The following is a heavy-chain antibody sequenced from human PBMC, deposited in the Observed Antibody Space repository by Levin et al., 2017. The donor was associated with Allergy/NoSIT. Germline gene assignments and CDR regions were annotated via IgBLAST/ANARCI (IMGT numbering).Heavy chain of an antibody. CDR3: AVGLALLSGDSSGYYGDY. Sequence: GGSLRLSCAASGFTFSSYAMHWVRQAPGKGLEWVAVISYDGSNKYYADSVKGRFTISRDNSKNTLYLQMNSLRAEDTAVYYCAVGLALLSGDSSGYYGDYWGQGTLVTVSS. CDR1: GFTFSSYA. V-gene: IGHV3-30*04. J-gene: IGHJ4*02. D-gene: IGHD3-22*01. CDR2: ISYDGSNK.